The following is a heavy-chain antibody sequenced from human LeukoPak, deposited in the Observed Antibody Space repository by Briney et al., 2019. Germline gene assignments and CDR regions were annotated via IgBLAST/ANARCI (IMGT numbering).Heavy chain of an antibody. Sequence: SVKVSCKTSGGTFSTYGISWVRQAPGQGLEWLGGIIPVFGVTDYAQKFQGRVTISADESTRTVYMELRSLRYEDTAVYYCARVGSSGWSKDYWGQGTLVTVSS. CDR2: IIPVFGVT. CDR1: GGTFSTYG. J-gene: IGHJ4*02. CDR3: ARVGSSGWSKDY. V-gene: IGHV1-69*13. D-gene: IGHD6-19*01.